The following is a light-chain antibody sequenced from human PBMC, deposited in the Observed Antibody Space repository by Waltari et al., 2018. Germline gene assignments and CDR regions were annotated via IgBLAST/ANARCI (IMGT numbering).Light chain of an antibody. Sequence: EIVMTQTPATLSVSPGERATLSCRASQSIDSNLAWFQQKPGQPPRLLIHGASTGATGIPARFGGSGSGTEFTLTISSLQSEDFAVYYCQQYDKWPRTFGQGTKEEIK. CDR3: QQYDKWPRT. J-gene: IGKJ1*01. CDR2: GAS. CDR1: QSIDSN. V-gene: IGKV3-15*01.